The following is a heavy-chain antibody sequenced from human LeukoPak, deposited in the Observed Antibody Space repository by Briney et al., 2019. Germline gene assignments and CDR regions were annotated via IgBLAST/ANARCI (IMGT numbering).Heavy chain of an antibody. D-gene: IGHD3-3*01. CDR3: ARGDPIYDFWSGGDY. CDR1: GFTFSSYS. CDR2: ISSSSTI. J-gene: IGHJ4*02. Sequence: GGSLRLSCAASGFTFSSYSMNWVRQAPGKGLEWVSYISSSSTIYYADSVKGRFTISRDNAKNLVYLQLNGLRPEDTAIYYCARGDPIYDFWSGGDYWGQGSLVTVSS. V-gene: IGHV3-48*01.